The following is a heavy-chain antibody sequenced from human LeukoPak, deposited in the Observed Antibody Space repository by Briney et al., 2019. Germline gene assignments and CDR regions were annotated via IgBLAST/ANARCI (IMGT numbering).Heavy chain of an antibody. Sequence: GGSLRLSCEASGFIFSRYSMSWVRQAPGKGLEWVSSISSSSSYIYYADSVRGRFTIFRDNAKNSLYLQMNSLRAEDTAVYYCARDFRTQLDGYSPPYHFDYWGQGILVTVSS. J-gene: IGHJ4*02. CDR2: ISSSSSYI. CDR1: GFIFSRYS. V-gene: IGHV3-21*01. CDR3: ARDFRTQLDGYSPPYHFDY. D-gene: IGHD5-24*01.